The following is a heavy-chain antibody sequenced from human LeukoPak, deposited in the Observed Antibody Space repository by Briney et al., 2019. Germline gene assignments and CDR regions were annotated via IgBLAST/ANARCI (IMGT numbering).Heavy chain of an antibody. D-gene: IGHD6-13*01. J-gene: IGHJ4*02. CDR1: GYTLTELS. CDR2: FDPEDGDT. Sequence: ASVKVSCKVSGYTLTELSMHWVRQAPGKGLEWMGGFDPEDGDTIYAQKFQGRVTMTEETSTDTAYMELSRLRSEDTAVYYCATDRHSSSWYRWDYWGQGTLVTVSS. V-gene: IGHV1-24*01. CDR3: ATDRHSSSWYRWDY.